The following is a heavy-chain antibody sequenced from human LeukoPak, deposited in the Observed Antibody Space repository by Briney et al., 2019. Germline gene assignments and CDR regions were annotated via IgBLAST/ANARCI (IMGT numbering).Heavy chain of an antibody. J-gene: IGHJ4*02. Sequence: PGGSLRLSCAASGFTFSNYAMTWVRQAPGKGLECVSLISGSGGSTHYVDSVKGRFTTSRDNSKNTLYLQMNSLRAEDTAVYYCAKQATGNYGIYDYWGQGTLVTVPS. D-gene: IGHD3-9*01. CDR1: GFTFSNYA. V-gene: IGHV3-23*01. CDR2: ISGSGGST. CDR3: AKQATGNYGIYDY.